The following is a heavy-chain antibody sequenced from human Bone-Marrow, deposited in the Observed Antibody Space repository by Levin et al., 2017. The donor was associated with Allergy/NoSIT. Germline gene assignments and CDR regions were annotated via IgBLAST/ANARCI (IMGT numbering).Heavy chain of an antibody. J-gene: IGHJ4*02. Sequence: GGSLRLSCTASGFSFDVHAMHWVRQSPGKGLEWVSGISWNSDSLAYADSVKGRFTISRDNAKKSVFLQMDSLRAEDTAVYLCAKARGFIAVAGDLDYWGRGTLVTVSS. V-gene: IGHV3-9*01. D-gene: IGHD6-19*01. CDR1: GFSFDVHA. CDR2: ISWNSDSL. CDR3: AKARGFIAVAGDLDY.